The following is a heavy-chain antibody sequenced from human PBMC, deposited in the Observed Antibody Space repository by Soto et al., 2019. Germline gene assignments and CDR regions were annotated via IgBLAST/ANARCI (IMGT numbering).Heavy chain of an antibody. V-gene: IGHV1-18*01. CDR1: GYTFTSYG. J-gene: IGHJ4*02. D-gene: IGHD3-10*02. Sequence: ASVKVSCKASGYTFTSYGISWVRQAPGQGLEWMGWISAYNGNTNYAQKLQGRVTMTTDTSTSTAYMELRSLRSDDTAVYYCARVLSGDDSKVTTNFDYWGQGTLVTVSS. CDR3: ARVLSGDDSKVTTNFDY. CDR2: ISAYNGNT.